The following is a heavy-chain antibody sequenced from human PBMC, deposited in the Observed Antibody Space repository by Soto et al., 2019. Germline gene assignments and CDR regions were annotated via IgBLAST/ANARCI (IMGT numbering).Heavy chain of an antibody. J-gene: IGHJ4*02. CDR3: SYGADYYFDY. CDR2: IKSKTDGGTT. V-gene: IGHV3-15*07. Sequence: EVQLVESGGGLVKPGESLRLSCAASGLTLTNVFMNWVRQAPGKGLEWVGRIKSKTDGGTTDYAAPGRGRFTISRDDSKNTLYLQMNSLKTEDTAVYYCSYGADYYFDYWGQGTLVTVSS. CDR1: GLTLTNVF. D-gene: IGHD4-17*01.